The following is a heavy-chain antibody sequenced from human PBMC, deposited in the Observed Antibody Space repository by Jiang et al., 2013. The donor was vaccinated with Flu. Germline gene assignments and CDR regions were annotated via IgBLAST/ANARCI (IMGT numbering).Heavy chain of an antibody. V-gene: IGHV3-66*02. Sequence: QLVESGGGLVQPGGSLRLSYAASGFTVSSNYMSWVRQAPGKGLEWVSVIYSGGSTYYADSVKGRFTISRDNSKNTLYLQMNSLRAEDTAVYYCARGNFATGNYDRFGHYYYYYGMDVWGQGTTVTVSS. D-gene: IGHD3-22*01. CDR3: ARGNFATGNYDRFGHYYYYYGMDV. CDR1: GFTVSSNY. J-gene: IGHJ6*02. CDR2: IYSGGST.